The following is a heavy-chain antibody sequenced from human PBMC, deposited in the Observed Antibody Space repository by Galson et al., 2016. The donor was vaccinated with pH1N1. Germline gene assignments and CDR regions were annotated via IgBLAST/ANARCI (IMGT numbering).Heavy chain of an antibody. J-gene: IGHJ3*01. CDR1: GFTVTDNY. Sequence: SLRLSCAASGFTVTDNYMNWVRRAPGKGLEWVSVIYSGGTTHFADSVKGRFAISRDSSTNTMYLQMNSLRVEDTAVYYCARERGNYPDDSFDVWRHGTMVTVSS. V-gene: IGHV3-53*01. D-gene: IGHD3-16*02. CDR3: ARERGNYPDDSFDV. CDR2: IYSGGTT.